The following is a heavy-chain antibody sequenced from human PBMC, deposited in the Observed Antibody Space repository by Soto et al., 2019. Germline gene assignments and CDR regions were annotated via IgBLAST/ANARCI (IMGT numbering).Heavy chain of an antibody. Sequence: GESLKISCKGSGHSSSSYWIGWVRQMPGKGLDWMGIIYPGDSDTRYSPSFQGLVTISADKSIDTAYLQWSSLKASDTAMYYCARRAYGDYYFDYWGQGTLVTVSS. V-gene: IGHV5-51*01. CDR2: IYPGDSDT. J-gene: IGHJ4*02. CDR1: GHSSSSYW. CDR3: ARRAYGDYYFDY. D-gene: IGHD4-17*01.